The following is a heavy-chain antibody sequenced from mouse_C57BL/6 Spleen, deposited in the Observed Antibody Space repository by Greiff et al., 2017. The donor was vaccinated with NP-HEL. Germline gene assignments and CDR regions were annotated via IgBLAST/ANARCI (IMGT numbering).Heavy chain of an antibody. CDR3: ARDGTTVAAMDY. D-gene: IGHD1-1*01. J-gene: IGHJ4*01. Sequence: DVMLVESGGGLVKPGGSLKLSCAASGFTFSSYAMSWVRQTPEKRLEWVATISDGGSYTYYPDNVKGRFTISRDNAKNNLYLQMSHLKSEDTAMYYCARDGTTVAAMDYWGQGTSVTVSS. CDR1: GFTFSSYA. CDR2: ISDGGSYT. V-gene: IGHV5-4*01.